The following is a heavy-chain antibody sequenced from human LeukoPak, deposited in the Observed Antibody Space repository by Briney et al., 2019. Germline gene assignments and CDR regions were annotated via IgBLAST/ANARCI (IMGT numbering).Heavy chain of an antibody. Sequence: ASVKVSCKASGYTLTSYGISWVRQAPGQGLEWMGWISAYNGNTNYAQKLQGRVTMTTDTSTSTAYMELRSLRSDDTAVYYCAREYSSSWYPGRFDYWGQGTLVTVSS. CDR2: ISAYNGNT. CDR1: GYTLTSYG. J-gene: IGHJ4*02. CDR3: AREYSSSWYPGRFDY. V-gene: IGHV1-18*01. D-gene: IGHD6-13*01.